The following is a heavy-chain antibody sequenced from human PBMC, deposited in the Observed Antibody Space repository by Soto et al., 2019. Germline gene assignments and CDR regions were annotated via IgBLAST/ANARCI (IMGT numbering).Heavy chain of an antibody. Sequence: QVQLQQWGAGLLKPSETLSLTCAVYGGSFSGYYWSWIRQPPGKGLEWIGEINHSGSTNYNPSLKSRVTISVDTSKNQFSLKLSSVTAADTAVYYCARGDSRNFDYWGQGTLVTVSS. D-gene: IGHD6-13*01. CDR3: ARGDSRNFDY. J-gene: IGHJ4*02. V-gene: IGHV4-34*01. CDR1: GGSFSGYY. CDR2: INHSGST.